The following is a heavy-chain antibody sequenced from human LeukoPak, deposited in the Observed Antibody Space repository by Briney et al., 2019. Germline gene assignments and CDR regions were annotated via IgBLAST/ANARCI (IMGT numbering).Heavy chain of an antibody. D-gene: IGHD3-10*01. V-gene: IGHV3-15*01. CDR2: IKSKTDGGTT. J-gene: IGHJ4*02. CDR3: TSVLLWFGELLRWEEEVFDY. CDR1: GFTFSNAW. Sequence: PGGSLRLSCAASGFTFSNAWMSWVRQAPGKGLEWVGRIKSKTDGGTTDYAAPVKGRFTISRDDSKNTLYLQMNSLKTEDTAVYYCTSVLLWFGELLRWEEEVFDYWGQGTLVTVSS.